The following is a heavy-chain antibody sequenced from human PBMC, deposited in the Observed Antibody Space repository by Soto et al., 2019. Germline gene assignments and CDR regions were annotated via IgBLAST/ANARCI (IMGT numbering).Heavy chain of an antibody. J-gene: IGHJ4*02. CDR2: IWYDGSNK. D-gene: IGHD3-10*01. Sequence: GGSLRLSCAASGFTFSSYGMHWVRQAPGKGLERVAVIWYDGSNKYYADSVRGRFTISRDNSKNTLYLQMNSLRAEDTAVYYFARASETYYYGSGSSDYWGQGTLVTVSS. V-gene: IGHV3-33*01. CDR1: GFTFSSYG. CDR3: ARASETYYYGSGSSDY.